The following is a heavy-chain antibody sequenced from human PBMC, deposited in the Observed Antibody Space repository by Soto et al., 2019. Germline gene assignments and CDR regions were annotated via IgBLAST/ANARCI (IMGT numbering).Heavy chain of an antibody. J-gene: IGHJ6*02. CDR1: GGTFSSYA. CDR2: IIPIFGTA. Sequence: QVQLVQSGAEVKKPGSSVKVSCKASGGTFSSYAISWVRQAPGQGLEWMGGIIPIFGTANYAQKFQGRVTLTADESTSTADMELSSLRSEDTAVYYCAREEIAVAGTKDYYYYYGLDVWSQGTTVTVSS. D-gene: IGHD6-19*01. CDR3: AREEIAVAGTKDYYYYYGLDV. V-gene: IGHV1-69*01.